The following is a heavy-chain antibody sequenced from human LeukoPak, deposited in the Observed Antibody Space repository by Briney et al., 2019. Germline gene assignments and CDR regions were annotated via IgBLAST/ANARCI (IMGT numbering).Heavy chain of an antibody. V-gene: IGHV4-59*01. D-gene: IGHD6-6*01. CDR2: IYHSGST. CDR3: ARGGAARLHFQN. Sequence: SGTLSLTCTVSGGSISTYYWNWIRQPPGKGLEWIGYIYHSGSTNYNPSLQSRVTISVDTSKNQFSLNLNSVTAADTAVYYCARGGAARLHFQNWGQGTLVTVSS. CDR1: GGSISTYY. J-gene: IGHJ1*01.